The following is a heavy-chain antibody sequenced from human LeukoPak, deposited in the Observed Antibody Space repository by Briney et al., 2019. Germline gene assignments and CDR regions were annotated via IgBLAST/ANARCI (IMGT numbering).Heavy chain of an antibody. J-gene: IGHJ4*02. V-gene: IGHV4-39*01. Sequence: SETQSLTCTVSGGSISSSGYYWGWIRQPPGKGLEWIGSMYYSGSTYYNPSLKSRVTISVDTSKNQFSLKLSSVTAADTAVYYCARTRYYYNSRSYGAPYYFDYWGQGTLVTVSS. CDR3: ARTRYYYNSRSYGAPYYFDY. CDR1: GGSISSSGYY. D-gene: IGHD3-10*01. CDR2: MYYSGST.